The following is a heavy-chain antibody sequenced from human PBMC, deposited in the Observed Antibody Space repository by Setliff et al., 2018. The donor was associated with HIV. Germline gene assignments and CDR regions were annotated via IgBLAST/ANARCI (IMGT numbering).Heavy chain of an antibody. D-gene: IGHD6-13*01. J-gene: IGHJ4*02. CDR1: GGSISRGNYY. Sequence: PSETLSLTCTVSGGSISRGNYYWSWIRVPAGKGLEWIGHVYTDGSTNYNPSLNSRVTISVDMSKNQFSLKMNSLTAADTALYYCVSSWYWDFDFWGQGAQVTVSS. CDR3: VSSWYWDFDF. V-gene: IGHV4-61*09. CDR2: VYTDGST.